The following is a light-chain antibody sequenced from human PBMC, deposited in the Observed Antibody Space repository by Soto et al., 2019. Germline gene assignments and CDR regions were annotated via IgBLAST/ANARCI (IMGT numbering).Light chain of an antibody. J-gene: IGKJ3*01. CDR1: QSVSSSY. Sequence: IVLTQSPGTLSLSPWERATLSCRASQSVSSSYLAWYQQKPGQAPRLLIYGASSRATGIPDRFSGSGSETDFTLTISGLEPEDFAVYYCQQYGTSPPGVTFGPGTKVDIK. CDR2: GAS. CDR3: QQYGTSPPGVT. V-gene: IGKV3-20*01.